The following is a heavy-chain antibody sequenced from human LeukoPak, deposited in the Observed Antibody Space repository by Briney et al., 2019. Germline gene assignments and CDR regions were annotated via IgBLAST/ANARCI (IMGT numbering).Heavy chain of an antibody. Sequence: GGSLRLSCAASGYTFTSYVMNWVRQAPGQGLEWMGWINTNTGNPTYAQGFTGRFVFSLDTSVNTAYLQISSLKAEDTAVYYCARVVAPASAAGTNFFDYWGQGTLVTVSS. CDR3: ARVVAPASAAGTNFFDY. CDR2: INTNTGNP. CDR1: GYTFTSYV. J-gene: IGHJ4*02. D-gene: IGHD6-13*01. V-gene: IGHV7-4-1*02.